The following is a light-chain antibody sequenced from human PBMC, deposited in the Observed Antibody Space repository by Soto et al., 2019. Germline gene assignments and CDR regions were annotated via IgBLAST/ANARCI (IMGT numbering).Light chain of an antibody. Sequence: QSALTQPRSVSGSPGQSVTISCTGTSSDVGGYNYVSWYQQHPGKAPKFIIYDVSKRPSGVHDLFSGSKSGNTASLTISGIQAEDEADYYCCSYAGSYIWVFGGGTKVNVL. CDR2: DVS. CDR1: SSDVGGYNY. V-gene: IGLV2-11*01. J-gene: IGLJ3*02. CDR3: CSYAGSYIWV.